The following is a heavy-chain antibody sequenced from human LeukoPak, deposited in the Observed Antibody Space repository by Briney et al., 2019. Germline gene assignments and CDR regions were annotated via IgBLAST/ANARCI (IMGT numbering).Heavy chain of an antibody. V-gene: IGHV1-46*01. Sequence: ASVKVSCKASGYTFTSYYMHWVRQAPGQGLEWMGIINPSGGSTSYAQKFQGWVTMTRDTSISTAYMELSRLRSDDTAVYYCARAGTVEMTPLDYWGQGTLVTVSS. D-gene: IGHD5-24*01. CDR3: ARAGTVEMTPLDY. J-gene: IGHJ4*02. CDR1: GYTFTSYY. CDR2: INPSGGST.